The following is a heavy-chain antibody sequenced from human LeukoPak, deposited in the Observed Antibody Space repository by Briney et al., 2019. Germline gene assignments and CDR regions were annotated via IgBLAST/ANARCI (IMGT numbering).Heavy chain of an antibody. J-gene: IGHJ4*02. D-gene: IGHD4-11*01. CDR2: ISSSSSYI. CDR1: GFTFSRHS. Sequence: GGSLRLSCAASGFTFSRHSMNWVRQAPGKGLEWVSSISSSSSYIYYADSVKGRVTISRDNTRNSMYLQMNSLRAEDTAVYYCVRGDSNYGGGLDYWGQGTLVTVSS. V-gene: IGHV3-21*01. CDR3: VRGDSNYGGGLDY.